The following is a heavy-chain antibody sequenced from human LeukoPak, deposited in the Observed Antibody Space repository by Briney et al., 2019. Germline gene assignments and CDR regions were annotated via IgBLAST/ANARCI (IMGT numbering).Heavy chain of an antibody. CDR1: AFTFSSYE. J-gene: IGHJ4*02. Sequence: GGSLRLSCAASAFTFSSYEMNWVRQAPGKGLEWVSYISSSAHTIYYADSVKGRFTISRDNAKNSLYLQMNSLRAEDTAVYYCAKAAWIAAAGTGSDYWGQGTLVTVSS. V-gene: IGHV3-48*03. D-gene: IGHD6-13*01. CDR2: ISSSAHTI. CDR3: AKAAWIAAAGTGSDY.